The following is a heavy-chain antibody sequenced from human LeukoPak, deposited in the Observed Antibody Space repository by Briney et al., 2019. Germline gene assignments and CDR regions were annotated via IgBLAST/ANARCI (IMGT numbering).Heavy chain of an antibody. J-gene: IGHJ4*02. CDR2: INHSGST. CDR1: GGSFSGYY. D-gene: IGHD4-17*01. CDR3: ARTHDYGDYGDPYYFDY. Sequence: PSETLSLTCAVYGGSFSGYYWSWLRQPPGKGVEWIGEINHSGSTNYNPSLTSRVTISVDTSKNQFSLKLSSVTAADTAVYYCARTHDYGDYGDPYYFDYWGQGTLVTVSS. V-gene: IGHV4-34*01.